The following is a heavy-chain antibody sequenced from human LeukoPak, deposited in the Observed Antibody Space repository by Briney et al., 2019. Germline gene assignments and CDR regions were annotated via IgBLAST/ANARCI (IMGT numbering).Heavy chain of an antibody. Sequence: SETLSLTCAVYGGSFSGYYWSWIRQPPGKGLEWIGEINHSGSTNYNPSLKSRVTISVDTSKNQFSLKLSSVTAADTAVYYCARGRLAIVLMVYAKGNWFDPWGQGTLVTVSS. J-gene: IGHJ5*02. CDR2: INHSGST. D-gene: IGHD2-8*01. V-gene: IGHV4-34*01. CDR3: ARGRLAIVLMVYAKGNWFDP. CDR1: GGSFSGYY.